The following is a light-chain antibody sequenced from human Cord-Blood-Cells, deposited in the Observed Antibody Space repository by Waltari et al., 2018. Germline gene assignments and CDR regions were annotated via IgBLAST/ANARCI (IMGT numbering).Light chain of an antibody. Sequence: DIVMTQSPLSLPVTPGEPASISCTSRQSLLHSNGYNYLDWYLQKPGQSPQLLIYLGSNRASGVPDRFSGSGSGTDFTLKISRVEAEDVGVYYCMQALQTPYTFGQGTKRESK. V-gene: IGKV2-28*01. CDR2: LGS. CDR3: MQALQTPYT. J-gene: IGKJ2*01. CDR1: QSLLHSNGYNY.